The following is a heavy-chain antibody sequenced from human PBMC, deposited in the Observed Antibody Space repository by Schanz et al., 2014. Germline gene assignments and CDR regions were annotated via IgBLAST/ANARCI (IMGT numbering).Heavy chain of an antibody. CDR3: ARVHIATYRYNSPGAFDI. CDR1: GYIFGSHG. V-gene: IGHV1-18*01. D-gene: IGHD3-16*02. J-gene: IGHJ3*02. Sequence: QLMQSGSEVRKPGASVKVSCKASGYIFGSHGMTWVRQAPGQGPELMGWINAHTGNTQYAQKFQGRVNMTRDTVTTTVHLELTRLRTDDTAIYYCARVHIATYRYNSPGAFDIWGQGTRVTGSS. CDR2: INAHTGNT.